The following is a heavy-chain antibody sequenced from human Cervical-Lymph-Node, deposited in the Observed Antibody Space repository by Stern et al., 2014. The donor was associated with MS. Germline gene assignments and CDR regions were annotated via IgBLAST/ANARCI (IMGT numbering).Heavy chain of an antibody. Sequence: EVQLVESGGGLVQPGGSLRLSCAASGFTFSSYAMTWVRQAPGKGLEWVSAISSSGGSTYYADSVKGRFTISRDNSKNTLYLQMNSLRAEDTAVYYCAEGAYYYDSSGYYFDYWGQGTLVTVSS. J-gene: IGHJ4*02. D-gene: IGHD3-22*01. CDR3: AEGAYYYDSSGYYFDY. V-gene: IGHV3-23*04. CDR1: GFTFSSYA. CDR2: ISSSGGST.